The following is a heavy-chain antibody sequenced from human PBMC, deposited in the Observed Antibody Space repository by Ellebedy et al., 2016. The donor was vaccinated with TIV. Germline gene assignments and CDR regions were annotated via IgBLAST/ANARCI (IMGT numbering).Heavy chain of an antibody. J-gene: IGHJ4*02. D-gene: IGHD1-26*01. V-gene: IGHV3-33*01. CDR1: GFTFSSYG. CDR2: IWYDGSNK. Sequence: GESLKISCAASGFTFSSYGMHWVRQAPGKGLAWVAVIWYDGSNKYYADSVKGRFTISRDNSKNTLYLQMNSLRAEDTAVYYCASPSERYPYVWGQGTLVTVSS. CDR3: ASPSERYPYV.